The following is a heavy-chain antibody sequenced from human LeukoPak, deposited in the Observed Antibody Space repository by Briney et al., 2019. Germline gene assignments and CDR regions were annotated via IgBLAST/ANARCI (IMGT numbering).Heavy chain of an antibody. CDR3: ARDAELAQQLVLLGY. CDR2: ISSSSSYI. D-gene: IGHD6-13*01. J-gene: IGHJ4*02. V-gene: IGHV3-21*01. Sequence: PGGSLRLSCAASGFTFSSYSMNWVRQAPGKGLEWVSSISSSSSYIYYADSVKGQFTISRDNAKNSLYLQMNSLRAEDTAVYYCARDAELAQQLVLLGYWGQGTLVTVSS. CDR1: GFTFSSYS.